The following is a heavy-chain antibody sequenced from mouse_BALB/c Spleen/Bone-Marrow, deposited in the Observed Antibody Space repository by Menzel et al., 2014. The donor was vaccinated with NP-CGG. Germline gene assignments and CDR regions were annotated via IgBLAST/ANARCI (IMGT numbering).Heavy chain of an antibody. D-gene: IGHD2-4*01. J-gene: IGHJ2*01. CDR3: ARHGITRLLDY. V-gene: IGHV5-9-3*01. CDR2: ISSGGSYT. Sequence: EVKLVESGGGLVKPGGSLKLSCAASGFTFSSYAMSWVRQTPEKRLEWVATISSGGSYTYYPDSVKGRFTISRDNAKNTLCLQMSSLRSEDTPMYFCARHGITRLLDYWGQDTPLTVSS. CDR1: GFTFSSYA.